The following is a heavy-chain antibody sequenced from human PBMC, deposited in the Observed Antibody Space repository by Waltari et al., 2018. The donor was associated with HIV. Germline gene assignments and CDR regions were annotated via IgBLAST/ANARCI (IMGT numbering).Heavy chain of an antibody. CDR1: GYSFTTYS. CDR3: ARAVSPNWFDP. J-gene: IGHJ5*02. Sequence: QVQLVQSGSELKKPGASVKVSCKASGYSFTTYSINWVRQAPGQGLEWMGWIHNNTGNPAYAQGFTGRFVFSLDTSVSTAYLQISSLKAEDTAVYYCARAVSPNWFDPWGQGTLVAVSS. CDR2: IHNNTGNP. V-gene: IGHV7-4-1*02.